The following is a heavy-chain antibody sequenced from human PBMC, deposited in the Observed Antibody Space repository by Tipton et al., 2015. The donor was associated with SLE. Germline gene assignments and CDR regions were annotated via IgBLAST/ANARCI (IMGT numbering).Heavy chain of an antibody. CDR3: ARVGEIVVPLRAYYYLDV. V-gene: IGHV4-61*02. CDR2: IYTSGYT. J-gene: IGHJ6*03. CDR1: GGSITFGSYY. Sequence: TLSLTCTVSGGSITFGSYYWSWIRQPAGKGLEWIGRIYTSGYTDYSPSLKSRVTISLDTSKNQFSLKLSSVTAADTAIYYCARVGEIVVPLRAYYYLDVWGKGTTVTVSS. D-gene: IGHD2-2*01.